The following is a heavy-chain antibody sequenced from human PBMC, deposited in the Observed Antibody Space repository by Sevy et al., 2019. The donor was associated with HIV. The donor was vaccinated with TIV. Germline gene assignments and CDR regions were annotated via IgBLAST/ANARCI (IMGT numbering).Heavy chain of an antibody. CDR2: IYLGDSDT. D-gene: IGHD3-22*01. V-gene: IGHV5-51*01. CDR3: ARRHYYDSSGYDDAFDI. J-gene: IGHJ3*02. Sequence: GESLKISCKGSGYSFTSYWIGWVRQMPGKGLEWMGIIYLGDSDTRYSPSFQGQVTISADKSISTAYLQWSSLKASDTAMYYCARRHYYDSSGYDDAFDIWGQGTMVTVSS. CDR1: GYSFTSYW.